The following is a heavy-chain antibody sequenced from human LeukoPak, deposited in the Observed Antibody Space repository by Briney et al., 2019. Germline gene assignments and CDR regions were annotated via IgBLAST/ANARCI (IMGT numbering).Heavy chain of an antibody. D-gene: IGHD6-13*01. Sequence: SETLSLTCAVYGGSFSGYYWSWIRQPPGKGLEWIGEINHSGSTNYNPSLKSRVTISVDTSKNQFSLKLSSVTAADTAVYYCAGGPIAAAERLDWGQGTLVTVSS. J-gene: IGHJ4*02. CDR1: GGSFSGYY. CDR2: INHSGST. CDR3: AGGPIAAAERLD. V-gene: IGHV4-34*01.